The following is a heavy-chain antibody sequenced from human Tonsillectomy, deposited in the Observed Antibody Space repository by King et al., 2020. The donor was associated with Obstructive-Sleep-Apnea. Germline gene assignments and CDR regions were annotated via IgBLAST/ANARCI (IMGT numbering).Heavy chain of an antibody. V-gene: IGHV3-21*01. J-gene: IGHJ4*02. Sequence: VQLVESGGGLVKPGGSLRLSCAASGFTFSSYSMNWVRQAPGKGLEWVSSISSSSSYIYYADSVKGRFTISRDNAKNSLYLQMNSLRAEDTAVYYCAEYYYDSSGYYSGPYYFAYWGQGTLVTVSS. CDR2: ISSSSSYI. D-gene: IGHD3-22*01. CDR3: AEYYYDSSGYYSGPYYFAY. CDR1: GFTFSSYS.